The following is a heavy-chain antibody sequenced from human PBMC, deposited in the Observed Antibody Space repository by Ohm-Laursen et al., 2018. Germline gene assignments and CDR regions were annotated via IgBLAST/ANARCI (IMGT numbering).Heavy chain of an antibody. Sequence: SLRLSCAASGFTFSNYWMHWVRQAPGKGLEWVAVISYDGSNKYYADSVKGRFTISRDNSKNTLYLQMNSLRAEDTAVYYCAKTWLFRGYDYYFDYWGQGTLVTVSS. CDR2: ISYDGSNK. D-gene: IGHD5-12*01. CDR3: AKTWLFRGYDYYFDY. CDR1: GFTFSNYW. V-gene: IGHV3-30*18. J-gene: IGHJ4*02.